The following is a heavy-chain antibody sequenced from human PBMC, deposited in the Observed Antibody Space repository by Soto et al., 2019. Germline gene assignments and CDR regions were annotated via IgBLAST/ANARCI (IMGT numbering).Heavy chain of an antibody. CDR1: GFTFSSYS. Sequence: GGSLRLSCAASGFTFSSYSMNWVRQAPGKGLEYVSAISSNGGSTYYANSVKGRFTISRDNSKNTLYLQMGSLRAEDMAVYYCARAPNKNLYCSGGSCYFDYWGQGTLVTVSS. CDR2: ISSNGGST. D-gene: IGHD2-15*01. J-gene: IGHJ4*02. CDR3: ARAPNKNLYCSGGSCYFDY. V-gene: IGHV3-64*01.